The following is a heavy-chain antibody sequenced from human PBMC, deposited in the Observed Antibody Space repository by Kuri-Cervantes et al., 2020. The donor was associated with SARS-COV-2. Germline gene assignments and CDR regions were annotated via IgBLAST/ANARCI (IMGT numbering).Heavy chain of an antibody. J-gene: IGHJ4*02. CDR2: INPNSGGT. CDR3: ARASYVLRFLEWLSPGDY. V-gene: IGHV1-2*04. CDR1: GYTFTGYY. Sequence: ASVKVSCKASGYTFTGYYMHWVRQAPGQGLEWMGWINPNSGGTNYAQKFQGWVTMTRDTSISTAYMELSRLRSDDTAVYYCARASYVLRFLEWLSPGDYWGQGTRVTGYS. D-gene: IGHD3-3*01.